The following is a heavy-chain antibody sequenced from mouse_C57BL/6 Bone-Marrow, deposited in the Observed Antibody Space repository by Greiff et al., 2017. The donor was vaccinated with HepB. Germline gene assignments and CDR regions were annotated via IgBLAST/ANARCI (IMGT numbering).Heavy chain of an antibody. CDR2: IDPEDGDT. J-gene: IGHJ1*03. CDR1: GFNIKDYY. V-gene: IGHV14-1*01. Sequence: EVKLQESGAELVRPGASVKLSCTASGFNIKDYYMHWVKQRPEQGLEWIGRIDPEDGDTEYAPKFQGKATMTEDTSSTTAYLQLSSLTSEDAAVYYCTGGSSPCWYFDVWGRGTGITVSS. D-gene: IGHD1-1*01. CDR3: TGGSSPCWYFDV.